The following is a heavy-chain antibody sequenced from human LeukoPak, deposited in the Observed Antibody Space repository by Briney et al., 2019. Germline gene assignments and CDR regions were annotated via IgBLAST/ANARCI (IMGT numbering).Heavy chain of an antibody. V-gene: IGHV3-33*06. D-gene: IGHD3-22*01. CDR1: GFTFSSYG. Sequence: GGSLRLSCAASGFTFSSYGMHWVRQAPGKGLEWVAVIWYDGSNKYYADSVKGRFTISRDNSKNTLYLQMNSLRAEDTAVYYCAKDAIYCDSSGYIPDYFDYWGQGTLVTVSS. CDR2: IWYDGSNK. J-gene: IGHJ4*02. CDR3: AKDAIYCDSSGYIPDYFDY.